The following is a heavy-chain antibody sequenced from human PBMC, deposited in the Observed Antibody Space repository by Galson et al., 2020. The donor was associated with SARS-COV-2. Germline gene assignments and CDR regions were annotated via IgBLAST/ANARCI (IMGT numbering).Heavy chain of an antibody. D-gene: IGHD3-22*01. CDR3: AKDPRYWYDRGLFDY. CDR2: ISYDGSNK. CDR1: GFTFSSYG. V-gene: IGHV3-30*18. Sequence: GESLKISCAASGFTFSSYGMHWVRQAPGKGLEWVAVISYDGSNKYYADSVKGRFTISRDNSKNTLYLQMNSLRAEDTAVYYCAKDPRYWYDRGLFDYWGQGTLVTVSS. J-gene: IGHJ4*02.